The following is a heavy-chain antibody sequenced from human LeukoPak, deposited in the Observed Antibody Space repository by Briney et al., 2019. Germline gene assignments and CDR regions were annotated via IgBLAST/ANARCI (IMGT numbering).Heavy chain of an antibody. D-gene: IGHD6-19*01. CDR2: INHSGST. V-gene: IGHV4-39*07. Sequence: PSETLSLTCTVSGGSMSSSSYYWGWIRQPPGKGLEWIGEINHSGSTNYNPSLKSRVTISVDTSKNQFSLKLSSVTAADTAVYYCARGAPVAYYGMDVWGQGTTVTVSS. J-gene: IGHJ6*02. CDR1: GGSMSSSSYY. CDR3: ARGAPVAYYGMDV.